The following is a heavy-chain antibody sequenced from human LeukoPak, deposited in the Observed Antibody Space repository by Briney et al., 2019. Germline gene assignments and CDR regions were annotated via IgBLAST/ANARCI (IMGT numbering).Heavy chain of an antibody. V-gene: IGHV3-30*01. CDR1: GFTFSSYA. J-gene: IGHJ4*02. Sequence: GGSLRLSCAASGFTFSSYAMHWVRQAPGKGLEWVAVISYDGSNKYYADSVKGRFTISRDNSKNTLYLQMNSLRAEDTAVFYCVRDGDFSNYGYYFDYWGQGTLVTVSS. CDR3: VRDGDFSNYGYYFDY. CDR2: ISYDGSNK. D-gene: IGHD4-11*01.